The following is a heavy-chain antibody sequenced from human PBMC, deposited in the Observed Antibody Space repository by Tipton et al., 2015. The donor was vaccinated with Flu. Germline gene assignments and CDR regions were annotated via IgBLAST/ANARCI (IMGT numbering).Heavy chain of an antibody. CDR1: GYSISSGYY. CDR2: IYHSGST. V-gene: IGHV4-38-2*01. D-gene: IGHD2-2*01. Sequence: TLSLTCAVSGYSISSGYYWGWIRQPPGKGLEWIGSIYHSGSTYYNPSLKSRVTISVDTSKNQFSLKLSSVTAADTAVYYCASGYCSSTSCYPVDYWGQGTLVTVSS. CDR3: ASGYCSSTSCYPVDY. J-gene: IGHJ4*02.